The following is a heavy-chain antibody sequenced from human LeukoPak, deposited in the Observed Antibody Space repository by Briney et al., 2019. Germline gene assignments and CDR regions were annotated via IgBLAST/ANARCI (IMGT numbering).Heavy chain of an antibody. V-gene: IGHV3-23*01. CDR1: GLTFSSYG. Sequence: GGSLRLSCTASGLTFSSYGMSWVRQAPGKGLEWVSAISGSGGSTYYADSVKGRFTISRDNSKNTLYLQMNSLRAEDTAVYYCSKDRGYYDSSGYFDYWGHGTLVTVSS. CDR2: ISGSGGST. CDR3: SKDRGYYDSSGYFDY. D-gene: IGHD3-22*01. J-gene: IGHJ4*01.